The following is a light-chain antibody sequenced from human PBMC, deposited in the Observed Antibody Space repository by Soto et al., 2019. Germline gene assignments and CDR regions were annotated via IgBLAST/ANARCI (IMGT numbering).Light chain of an antibody. CDR2: KAS. Sequence: IPMAQSPSPLSASVGDTVTISCRGIQNIRSWLAWYQQKPGKAPQLLFFKASTRESGVPSRFSGSGSGTEFTLTIYSLQPDDFATYYCQQYDSYAGWTFGQGTK. V-gene: IGKV1-5*03. J-gene: IGKJ1*01. CDR3: QQYDSYAGWT. CDR1: QNIRSW.